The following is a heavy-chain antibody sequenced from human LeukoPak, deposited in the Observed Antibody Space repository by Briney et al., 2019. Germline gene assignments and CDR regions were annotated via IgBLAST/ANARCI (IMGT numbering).Heavy chain of an antibody. D-gene: IGHD4-17*01. CDR3: ARDYGDAFDV. Sequence: GGSLRLSCAASGSTFSNYWMHWVRQAPGKGPVWVSLINSDGSSTNYADSVKGRFTIYRDNAKNTLYLQMNSLRAEDTAVYYCARDYGDAFDVWGQGTMVTVSS. CDR1: GSTFSNYW. J-gene: IGHJ3*01. CDR2: INSDGSST. V-gene: IGHV3-74*01.